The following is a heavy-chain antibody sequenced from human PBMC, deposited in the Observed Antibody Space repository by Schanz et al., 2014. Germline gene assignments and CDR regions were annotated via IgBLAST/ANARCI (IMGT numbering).Heavy chain of an antibody. J-gene: IGHJ6*02. CDR2: IWHDVTKR. CDR1: GFTFSNFG. D-gene: IGHD6-6*01. Sequence: QVQLVESGGGVVQPGGSLRLSCAASGFTFSNFGMHWVRQAPGKGLEWVAFIWHDVTKRSYADSVKGRFTVSRDNSKNTLYLQMNSLRAEDTAVYYCAKGSMAARPLLPTDYYFYGTDIWGQGTTVTVSS. CDR3: AKGSMAARPLLPTDYYFYGTDI. V-gene: IGHV3-30*02.